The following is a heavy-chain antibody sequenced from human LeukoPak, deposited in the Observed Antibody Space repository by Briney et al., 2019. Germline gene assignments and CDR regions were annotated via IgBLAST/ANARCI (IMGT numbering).Heavy chain of an antibody. D-gene: IGHD1-1*01. J-gene: IGHJ4*02. CDR3: ARERGRD. V-gene: IGHV3-53*01. CDR1: GFSDSTIF. CDR2: IHIGVTT. Sequence: GSLRLSCEASGFSDSTIFMGWVRQAPGKGLEWVSIIHIGVTTHYADSVKGRLTISRDNFKNTLYLQMNRLRVEDTAVYYCARERGRDWGQGTLVTVSS.